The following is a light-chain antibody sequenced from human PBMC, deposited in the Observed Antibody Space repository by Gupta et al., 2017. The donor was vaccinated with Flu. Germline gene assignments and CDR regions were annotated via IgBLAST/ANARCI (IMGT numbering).Light chain of an antibody. CDR2: WAS. J-gene: IGKJ1*01. V-gene: IGKV4-1*01. CDR1: QSVLYSSNNKNY. CDR3: QQYDSTPWT. Sequence: EIVMTQSPDSLAVSLGERATIDCKSSQSVLYSSNNKNYLAWYQQKPGQPPKLLIYWASTRESGVPDRFSGSGSGTDFTLTISSLQAEDVAVYYCQQYDSTPWTFGQGTKVEIK.